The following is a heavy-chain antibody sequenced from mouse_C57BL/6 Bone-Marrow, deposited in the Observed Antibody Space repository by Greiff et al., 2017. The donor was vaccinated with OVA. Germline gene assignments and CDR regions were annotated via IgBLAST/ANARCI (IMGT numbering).Heavy chain of an antibody. J-gene: IGHJ2*01. CDR1: GYTFTSYW. CDR2: IDPSDSYT. Sequence: QVQLQQPGAELVMPGASVKLSCKASGYTFTSYWMHWVKQRPGQGLEWIGEIDPSDSYTNYNQKFKGKSTLTVDKSSSTAYMQLSSLSSEDAAVEYCARGYYDDYWGQGTTLTVSS. CDR3: ARGYYDDY. V-gene: IGHV1-69*01. D-gene: IGHD1-1*01.